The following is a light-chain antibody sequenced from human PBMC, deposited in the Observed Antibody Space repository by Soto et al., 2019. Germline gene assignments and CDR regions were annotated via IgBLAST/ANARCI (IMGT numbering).Light chain of an antibody. Sequence: DIQMTQSPSSLSASVGDRVTITCRASQRISDYLNWYQQKPGKAPNLLIYSASTLQSGVPSRFSGSASGTDFTLTISNLQPEDFATYYCQQSYRTPSTFGPGTKVEIK. CDR3: QQSYRTPST. CDR1: QRISDY. J-gene: IGKJ3*01. V-gene: IGKV1-39*01. CDR2: SAS.